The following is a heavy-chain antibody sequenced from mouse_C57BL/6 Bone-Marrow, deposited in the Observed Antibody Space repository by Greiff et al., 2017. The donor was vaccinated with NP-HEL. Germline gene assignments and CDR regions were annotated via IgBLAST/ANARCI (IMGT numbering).Heavy chain of an antibody. D-gene: IGHD1-1*01. CDR1: GYTFTSYW. CDR3: ANGYGSPLWAMDY. J-gene: IGHJ4*01. V-gene: IGHV1-69*01. Sequence: VQLQQPGAELVMPGASVKLSCKASGYTFTSYWMHWVKQRPGQGLEWIGEIDPSDSYTNYNQKFKGKSTLTVDKSSSTAYMQLSSLTSEDSAVYDCANGYGSPLWAMDYWGQGTSVTVSS. CDR2: IDPSDSYT.